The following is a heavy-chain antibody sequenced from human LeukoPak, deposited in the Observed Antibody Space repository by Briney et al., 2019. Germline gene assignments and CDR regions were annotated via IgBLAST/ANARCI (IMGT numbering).Heavy chain of an antibody. V-gene: IGHV3-30*18. CDR2: ISYDGSNK. J-gene: IGHJ4*02. CDR1: GFTFTSYA. Sequence: GRSLRLSRAASGFTFTSYAMHWVRQAPGRGLEWVAVISYDGSNKYYADSVKGRFTISRDNSKNTLYLQMNSLRAEDTAVYYCAKVGLGAMVPNDYWGQGTLVTVSS. D-gene: IGHD5-18*01. CDR3: AKVGLGAMVPNDY.